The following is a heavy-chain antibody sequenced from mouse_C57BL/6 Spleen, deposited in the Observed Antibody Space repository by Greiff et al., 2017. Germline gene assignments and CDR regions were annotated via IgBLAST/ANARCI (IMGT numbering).Heavy chain of an antibody. CDR2: IYPGGGYT. CDR3: ARYTTVVAFDY. D-gene: IGHD1-1*01. CDR1: GYTFTNYW. J-gene: IGHJ2*01. V-gene: IGHV1-63*01. Sequence: QVQLQQSGAELVRPGTSVKMSCKASGYTFTNYWIGWAKQRPGHGLEWIGDIYPGGGYTNYNEKFKGKATLTADKSSSTAYMQFSSLTSEDSASYYCARYTTVVAFDYWGQGTTLTVSS.